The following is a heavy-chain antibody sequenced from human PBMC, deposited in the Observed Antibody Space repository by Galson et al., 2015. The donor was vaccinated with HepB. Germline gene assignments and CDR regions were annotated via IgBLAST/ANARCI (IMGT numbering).Heavy chain of an antibody. Sequence: SLRLSCATSGFAFSSYAIHWVRQAPGKGLEWVTMIAYAGGNIHYSDSVKGRFTISRDNSKSTVSLQMNSPRPDDTAVYYCARGVLDTGDYYFDYWGQGTLVTVSS. J-gene: IGHJ4*02. CDR1: GFAFSSYA. D-gene: IGHD7-27*01. V-gene: IGHV3-30-3*01. CDR3: ARGVLDTGDYYFDY. CDR2: IAYAGGNI.